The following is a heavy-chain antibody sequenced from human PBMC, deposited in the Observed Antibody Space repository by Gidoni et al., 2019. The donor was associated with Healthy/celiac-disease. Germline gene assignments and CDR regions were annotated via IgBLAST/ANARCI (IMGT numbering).Heavy chain of an antibody. CDR2: IRSKAYGGTT. CDR1: GFTFGDYA. D-gene: IGHD2-15*01. V-gene: IGHV3-49*03. J-gene: IGHJ5*02. Sequence: EVQLVESGGGLVQPGRSLRLSCTASGFTFGDYAMSWFRQAPGKGLEWVGFIRSKAYGGTTEYAASVKGRFTISRDDSKSIAYLQMNSLKTEDTAVYYCTRMVVAATVWFDPWGQGTLVTVSS. CDR3: TRMVVAATVWFDP.